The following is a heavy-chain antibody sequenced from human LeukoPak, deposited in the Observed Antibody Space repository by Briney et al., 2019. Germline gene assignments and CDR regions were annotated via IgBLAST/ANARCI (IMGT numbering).Heavy chain of an antibody. CDR1: GGSISSSSYY. Sequence: SETLSLSCTVSGGSISSSSYYWGWIRQPPGKGLEWIGCIYYTGSTYYNPSLKSRVTISVDTSKNQFSLKLSSVTAADTAVYYCARGGPYYYGSGTQEGVFDYWGQGTLVTVSS. CDR3: ARGGPYYYGSGTQEGVFDY. J-gene: IGHJ4*02. V-gene: IGHV4-39*01. D-gene: IGHD3-10*01. CDR2: IYYTGST.